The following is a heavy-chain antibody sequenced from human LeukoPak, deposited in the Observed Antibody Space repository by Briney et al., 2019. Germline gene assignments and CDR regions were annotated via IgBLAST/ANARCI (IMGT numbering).Heavy chain of an antibody. CDR2: ISTSGSGGAT. J-gene: IGHJ4*02. V-gene: IGHV3-23*01. CDR1: GFTSSDYA. CDR3: ARAPESLVSVAGRPYYFDF. D-gene: IGHD6-6*01. Sequence: GGSLRLSCAASGFTSSDYAMAWVRQAPGKGLEWVSIISTSGSGGATYYADSMKGRFTISRDSPKNTLYLQMNSLRAEDTAVYYCARAPESLVSVAGRPYYFDFWGQGTLVTVSS.